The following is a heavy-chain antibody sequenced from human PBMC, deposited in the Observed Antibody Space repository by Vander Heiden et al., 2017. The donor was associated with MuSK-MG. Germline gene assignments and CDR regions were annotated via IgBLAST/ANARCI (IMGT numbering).Heavy chain of an antibody. V-gene: IGHV5-10-1*03. CDR2: IDPSDSYT. CDR1: GYSFSRYW. J-gene: IGHJ5*02. CDR3: ARHYGGANNWFDP. Sequence: VPLVQSGAEVKKPGESLRISCQGSGYSFSRYWITWVRQMPGKGLEWMGRIDPSDSYTNYSPSFQGHVTISADKSISTAYLQWSSLKASDTAMYYCARHYGGANNWFDPWGQGTLVTVSS. D-gene: IGHD3-16*01.